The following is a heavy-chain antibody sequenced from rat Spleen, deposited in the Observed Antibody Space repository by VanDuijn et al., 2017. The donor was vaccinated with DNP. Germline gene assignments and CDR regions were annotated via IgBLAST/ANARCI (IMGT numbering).Heavy chain of an antibody. Sequence: EVQLVESGGGLVQPGRSMRLSCEASGFTFDDYGMAWVRQAPKNGLEWVASITNTGDSTYYSDSVKGRFSISRDNAKSTLYLQMDSLRSEDTATYYCARHRTIMPYYYAMDAWGQGASVTVSS. J-gene: IGHJ4*01. V-gene: IGHV5-25*01. CDR2: ITNTGDST. CDR3: ARHRTIMPYYYAMDA. CDR1: GFTFDDYG. D-gene: IGHD1-12*01.